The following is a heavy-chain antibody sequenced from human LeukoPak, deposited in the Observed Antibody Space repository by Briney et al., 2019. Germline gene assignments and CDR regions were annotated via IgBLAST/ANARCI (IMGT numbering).Heavy chain of an antibody. Sequence: PGGSLRLSCAASGFTFSNYAMTWVRQAPGKGLEWVSSISASGDRTYYTESVKGRFTISRDNAKNSLYLQMNSLRAEDTAVYYCAELGITMIGGVWGKGTTVTISS. CDR2: ISASGDRT. J-gene: IGHJ6*04. V-gene: IGHV3-23*01. CDR1: GFTFSNYA. D-gene: IGHD3-10*02. CDR3: AELGITMIGGV.